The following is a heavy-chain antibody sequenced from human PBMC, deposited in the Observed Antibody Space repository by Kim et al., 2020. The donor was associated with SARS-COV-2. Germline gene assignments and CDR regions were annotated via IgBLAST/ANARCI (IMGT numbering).Heavy chain of an antibody. V-gene: IGHV4-59*01. Sequence: SETLSLTCTVSGGSISSYYWSWIRQPPGKGLEWIGYIYYSGSTNYNPSLKSRVTISVDTSKNQFSLKLSSVTAADTAVYYCAGGQRITIFGVVGWFDPWG. CDR3: AGGQRITIFGVVGWFDP. D-gene: IGHD3-3*01. CDR1: GGSISSYY. CDR2: IYYSGST. J-gene: IGHJ5*02.